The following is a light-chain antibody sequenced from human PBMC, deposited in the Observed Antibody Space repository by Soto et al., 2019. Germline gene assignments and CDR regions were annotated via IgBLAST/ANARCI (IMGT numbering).Light chain of an antibody. J-gene: IGLJ3*02. CDR1: SGSVSTSYY. CDR3: LLYVGSGIWV. V-gene: IGLV8-61*01. CDR2: STY. Sequence: QAVVTQEPSFSVSPGGTVTLTCGLSSGSVSTSYYPSWYQQTPGQAPRTLIHSTYTLSSGVPDRFSGSILGNKAALTIAGAQADDESDYYCLLYVGSGIWVFGGGTKVTVL.